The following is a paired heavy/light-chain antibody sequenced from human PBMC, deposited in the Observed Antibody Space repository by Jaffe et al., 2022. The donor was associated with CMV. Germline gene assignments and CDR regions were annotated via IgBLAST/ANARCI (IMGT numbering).Heavy chain of an antibody. CDR2: IYPDDSDT. CDR1: GYSFTRYW. CDR3: ARQALGNDAFDI. Sequence: EVQLVQSGAEVKKPGESLKISCKGSGYSFTRYWIGWVCQMPGKGLEWMGIIYPDDSDTRYSPSFQGQVTISADKSISTAYLQWRSLKASDTAVYYCARQALGNDAFDIWGQGTVVTVSS. V-gene: IGHV5-51*01. J-gene: IGHJ3*02.
Light chain of an antibody. CDR1: QSVGSS. CDR2: GES. J-gene: IGKJ1*01. CDR3: QQYSDWLGT. V-gene: IGKV3-15*01. Sequence: EIVMTQSPATLSVSPGERATLSCRASQSVGSSLAWYQQKPGQAPRLLIYGESTRATGIPARFSGSGSGTEFTLTISSLQSEDFAVYYCQQYSDWLGTFGQGTKVEIK.